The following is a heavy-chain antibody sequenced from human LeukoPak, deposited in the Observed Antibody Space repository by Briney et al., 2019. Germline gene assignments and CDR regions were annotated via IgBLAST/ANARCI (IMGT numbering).Heavy chain of an antibody. V-gene: IGHV3-7*01. Sequence: GGSLRLSCAASGFTFSSSWMSWVRQAPGKGLEWVANIKQDGSEKYYVDPVKGRFTISRDNAKKSLYLQMDSLRVKDTAIYYCAREGVPDFWGQGTLVTVSS. CDR3: AREGVPDF. CDR1: GFTFSSSW. CDR2: IKQDGSEK. D-gene: IGHD2-8*01. J-gene: IGHJ4*02.